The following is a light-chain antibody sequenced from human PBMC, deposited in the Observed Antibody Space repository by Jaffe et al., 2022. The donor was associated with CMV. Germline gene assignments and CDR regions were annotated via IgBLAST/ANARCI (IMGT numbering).Light chain of an antibody. V-gene: IGLV3-1*01. Sequence: SYELTQPPSVSVSPGQTASITCSGDKLGDKYACWYQQKPGQSPVLVFCQDNKRPSGIPERFSGSNSGNTATLTITGTQAMDEADYYCQAWDSGHVVFGGGTKLTVL. CDR3: QAWDSGHVV. J-gene: IGLJ2*01. CDR1: KLGDKY. CDR2: QDN.